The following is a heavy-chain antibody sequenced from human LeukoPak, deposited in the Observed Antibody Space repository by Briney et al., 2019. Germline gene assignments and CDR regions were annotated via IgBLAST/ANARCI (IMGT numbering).Heavy chain of an antibody. Sequence: GGSLRLSCAASGFTFSSYWMSWVRQAPGKGLEWVANIKQDGSEKYYVDSVEGRFTISRDNAKNSLYLQMNSLRAEDTAVYYCARTLGYCSSTSCYPAAHFDYWGQGTLVTVSS. CDR3: ARTLGYCSSTSCYPAAHFDY. J-gene: IGHJ4*02. CDR2: IKQDGSEK. CDR1: GFTFSSYW. V-gene: IGHV3-7*01. D-gene: IGHD2-2*01.